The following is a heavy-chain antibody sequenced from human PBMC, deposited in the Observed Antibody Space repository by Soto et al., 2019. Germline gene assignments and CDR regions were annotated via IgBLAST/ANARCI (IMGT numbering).Heavy chain of an antibody. CDR3: AREYYYGSGPWY. CDR1: GFTFSSYA. Sequence: LSCAASGFTFSSYAMHWVRQAPGKGLEWVAAISYDGSNKYYADSVKGRFTISRDNSKNTLYLQMNSLRSDDTAVYYCAREYYYGSGPWYWGQGTLVTVSS. CDR2: ISYDGSNK. J-gene: IGHJ4*02. V-gene: IGHV3-30-3*01. D-gene: IGHD3-10*01.